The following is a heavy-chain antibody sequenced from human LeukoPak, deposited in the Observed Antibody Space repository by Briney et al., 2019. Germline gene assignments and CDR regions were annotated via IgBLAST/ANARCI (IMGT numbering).Heavy chain of an antibody. Sequence: PGGSLRLSCTASGLTFSQYAINWVRRAPGKGLEWVSVIGGNGGTTHYAESVKGRFTISRDNAKNSLYLQMNSLRAEDAAVHYCARDRAGGSGIMAYDYWGQGTLVTVSS. D-gene: IGHD3-10*01. CDR2: IGGNGGTT. V-gene: IGHV3-23*01. J-gene: IGHJ4*02. CDR1: GLTFSQYA. CDR3: ARDRAGGSGIMAYDY.